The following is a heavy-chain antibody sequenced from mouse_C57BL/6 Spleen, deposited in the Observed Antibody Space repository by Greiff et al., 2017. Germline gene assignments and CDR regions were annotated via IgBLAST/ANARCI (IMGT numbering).Heavy chain of an antibody. CDR1: GYAFSSSW. D-gene: IGHD1-1*01. Sequence: QVQLKQSGPELVKPGASVKISCKASGYAFSSSWMNWVKQRPGKGLERIGRIYPGDGDTNYNGKFKGKATLTADKSSSTAYMQLSSLTSEDSAVYFCAKNYGSSEDWYFDVWGTGTTVTVSS. CDR3: AKNYGSSEDWYFDV. CDR2: IYPGDGDT. V-gene: IGHV1-82*01. J-gene: IGHJ1*03.